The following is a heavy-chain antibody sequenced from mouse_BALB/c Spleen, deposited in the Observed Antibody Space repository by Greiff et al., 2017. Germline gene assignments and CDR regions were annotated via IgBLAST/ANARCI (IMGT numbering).Heavy chain of an antibody. CDR1: GYSITSDYA. V-gene: IGHV3-2*02. CDR2: ISYSGST. Sequence: VQLQQSGPGLVKPSQSLSLTCTVTGYSITSDYAWNWIRQFPGNKLGWMGYISYSGSTSYNPSLKSRISITRDTSKNQFFLQLNSVTTEDTATYYCARIYDGYFDYWGQGTTLTVSS. D-gene: IGHD2-3*01. CDR3: ARIYDGYFDY. J-gene: IGHJ2*01.